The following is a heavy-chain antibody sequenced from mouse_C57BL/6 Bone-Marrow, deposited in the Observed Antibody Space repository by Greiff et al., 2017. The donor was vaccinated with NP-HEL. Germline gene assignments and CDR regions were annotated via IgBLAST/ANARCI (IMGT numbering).Heavy chain of an antibody. V-gene: IGHV5-12*01. D-gene: IGHD2-3*01. J-gene: IGHJ4*01. Sequence: EVQGVESGGGLVQPGGSLKLSCAASGFTFSDYYMYWVRQTPEKRLEWVAYISNGGGSTYYPDTVKGRFTISRDNAKNTLYLQMSRLKSEDTAMYYCARHGDGYYVYAMDYWGQGTSVTVSS. CDR3: ARHGDGYYVYAMDY. CDR1: GFTFSDYY. CDR2: ISNGGGST.